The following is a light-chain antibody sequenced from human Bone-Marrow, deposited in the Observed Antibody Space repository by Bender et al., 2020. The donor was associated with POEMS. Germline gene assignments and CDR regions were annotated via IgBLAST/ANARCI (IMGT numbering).Light chain of an antibody. CDR1: SSDVGSYNV. J-gene: IGLJ3*02. CDR3: NSYTTSSTFWV. V-gene: IGLV2-14*02. CDR2: EVS. Sequence: QSALTQPASVSGSPGQSITISCTGTSSDVGSYNVVTWYQQHPGKAPKLMIYEVSKRPSGVSNRFSGSKSGNTASLTISGLQAEDEADYYCNSYTTSSTFWVFGGGTKLTVL.